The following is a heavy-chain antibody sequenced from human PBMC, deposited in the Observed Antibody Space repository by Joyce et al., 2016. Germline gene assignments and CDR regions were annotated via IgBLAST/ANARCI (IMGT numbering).Heavy chain of an antibody. CDR2: IDPGDSYT. J-gene: IGHJ4*02. D-gene: IGHD6-19*01. CDR3: ARRINSGDQIDY. V-gene: IGHV5-51*01. CDR1: GYMFSLFW. Sequence: EVQLVQSGADVKEPGAFLKISCKGSGYMFSLFWIGWVGQMPGKGLDCVGIIDPGDSYTRYSPSFQSQATTSANTSVSTAYVQWSRLNTSDTAMNCCARRINSGDQIDYWGQGTLVTVSS.